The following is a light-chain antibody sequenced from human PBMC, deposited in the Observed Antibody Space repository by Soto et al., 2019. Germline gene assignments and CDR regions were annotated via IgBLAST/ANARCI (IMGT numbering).Light chain of an antibody. Sequence: QSVLTQPASASGSPGQSIALSCTGTSSDVGTYNLVSWYQQHPGKAPKPLISEGGKRPSGVSDRFSGSKSGNTASLTISGLQAEDEADYYCCSFAAGNTYVFGTGTXVTVL. J-gene: IGLJ1*01. CDR2: EGG. CDR1: SSDVGTYNL. V-gene: IGLV2-23*01. CDR3: CSFAAGNTYV.